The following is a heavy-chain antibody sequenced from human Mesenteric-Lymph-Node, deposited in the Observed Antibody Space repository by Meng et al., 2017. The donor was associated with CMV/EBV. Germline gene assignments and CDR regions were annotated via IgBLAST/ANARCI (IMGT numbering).Heavy chain of an antibody. CDR3: ARHQRWLKSEGGFNY. CDR1: GGSFSGYY. CDR2: INHSGST. Sequence: QVQVQQLGAGLWKPSETLSLTCAVYGGSFSGYYWSWIRQPPGKGLEWIGEINHSGSTNYNPSLKSRVTISVDTSKNQFSLKLSSVTAADTAVYYCARHQRWLKSEGGFNYWGQGTLVTVSS. V-gene: IGHV4-34*01. D-gene: IGHD4-23*01. J-gene: IGHJ4*02.